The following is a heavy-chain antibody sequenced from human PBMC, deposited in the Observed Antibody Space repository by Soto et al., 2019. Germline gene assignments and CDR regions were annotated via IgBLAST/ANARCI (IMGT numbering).Heavy chain of an antibody. D-gene: IGHD2-21*02. Sequence: EVQLLGSGGGLVQPGGSLRLSCAASGFTFSNYAMSWVRQAPGKGLEWVSGISGSGGSTYYADSVKGRFTISRDNSKNTLYLQMNSLRAEETAVYYCAKAQGTVSYYRYGMDVWGQGTTVTVSS. CDR2: ISGSGGST. CDR3: AKAQGTVSYYRYGMDV. CDR1: GFTFSNYA. V-gene: IGHV3-23*01. J-gene: IGHJ6*02.